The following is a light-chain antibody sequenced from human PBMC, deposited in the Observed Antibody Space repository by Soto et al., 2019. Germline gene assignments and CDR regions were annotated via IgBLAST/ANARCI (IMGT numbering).Light chain of an antibody. CDR2: EVT. J-gene: IGLJ1*01. Sequence: QSVVTHPPSASGSPGQSFTISCTGTTSDVGGSDYVSWYQQRPGKAPKLLIHEVTMRPSAFPDRFSVSKSGSTASLTVSGLQAEDEADYYCGSYAGRTLYVFGSGTQVTVL. CDR1: TSDVGGSDY. V-gene: IGLV2-8*01. CDR3: GSYAGRTLYV.